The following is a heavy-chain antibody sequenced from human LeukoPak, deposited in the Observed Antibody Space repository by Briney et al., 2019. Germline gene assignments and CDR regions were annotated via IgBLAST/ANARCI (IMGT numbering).Heavy chain of an antibody. CDR2: INSDGSST. Sequence: GGSLRLSCAASRFTFSSYWMHWVRQAPGKGLVWVSRINSDGSSTSYADSVKGRFTISRDSAKNTLYLQMNSLRAGDTAVYYCARVVSSSWYERDAFDIWGQGTMVTVSS. CDR3: ARVVSSSWYERDAFDI. D-gene: IGHD6-13*01. V-gene: IGHV3-74*01. J-gene: IGHJ3*02. CDR1: RFTFSSYW.